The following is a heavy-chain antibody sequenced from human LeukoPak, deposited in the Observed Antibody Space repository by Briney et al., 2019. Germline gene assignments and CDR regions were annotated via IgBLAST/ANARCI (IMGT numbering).Heavy chain of an antibody. CDR1: GASIRSGDYY. V-gene: IGHV4-30-4*01. D-gene: IGHD2-15*01. CDR2: IYDRGST. CDR3: ARDCSGGSCYGAFDI. J-gene: IGHJ3*02. Sequence: SETLSLTCTVSGASIRSGDYYWSWIRQPPGKGLEWIGYIYDRGSTYYNPSLKSRITISVDTSENRFSLKLSSVTATDTAVYYCARDCSGGSCYGAFDIWGQGTMVTVSS.